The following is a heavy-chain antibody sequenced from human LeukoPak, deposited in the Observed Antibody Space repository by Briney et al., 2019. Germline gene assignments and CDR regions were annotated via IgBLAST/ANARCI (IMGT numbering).Heavy chain of an antibody. CDR3: ASLYYDFWSGYSWFDP. D-gene: IGHD3-3*01. J-gene: IGHJ5*02. CDR1: GGSFSGYY. V-gene: IGHV4-34*01. Sequence: PSETLSLTCAVYGGSFSGYYWSWIRQPPGKGLEWIGEINHSGSTNYNPSLKSRVTISVDTSKNQFSLKLSSVTAADTAVYYCASLYYDFWSGYSWFDPWGQGTLVTVSS. CDR2: INHSGST.